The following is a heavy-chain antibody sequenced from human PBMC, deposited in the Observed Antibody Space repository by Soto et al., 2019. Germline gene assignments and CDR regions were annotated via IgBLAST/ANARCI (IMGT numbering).Heavy chain of an antibody. V-gene: IGHV3-30*18. CDR2: ISYDGTNK. D-gene: IGHD4-17*01. J-gene: IGHJ6*02. CDR3: AKVLQSYGDYDYYSYRMDV. Sequence: QVQLVESGGGEVQPGRSLTISCAASGFTFSTYGMHWVRQTPGKGLEWVAVISYDGTNKFYSDSVKGRFTITRDNFKNTLTLQMNSLRADDTAVYSCAKVLQSYGDYDYYSYRMDVWGLGTRVTVSS. CDR1: GFTFSTYG.